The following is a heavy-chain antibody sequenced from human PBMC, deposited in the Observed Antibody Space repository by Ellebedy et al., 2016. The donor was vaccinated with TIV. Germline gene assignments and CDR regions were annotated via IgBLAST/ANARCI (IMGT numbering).Heavy chain of an antibody. Sequence: PGGSLRLSCAASGFTFSTYGLHWVRQAPGKGLEWVAVISNDGNNKYYADSMKGRFTISRDNSKNTLYLEMNSLRTEDTAVYYCAREGGSLGRNWGLHFWGQGTLVTVSS. CDR2: ISNDGNNK. CDR1: GFTFSTYG. V-gene: IGHV3-30*06. J-gene: IGHJ4*02. CDR3: AREGGSLGRNWGLHF. D-gene: IGHD2-15*01.